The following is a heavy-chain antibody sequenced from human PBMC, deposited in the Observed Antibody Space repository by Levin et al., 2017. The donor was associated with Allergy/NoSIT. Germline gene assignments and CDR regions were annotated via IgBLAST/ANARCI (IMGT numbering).Heavy chain of an antibody. CDR3: ARVVGSTRGYYLDY. CDR2: ISTSET. V-gene: IGHV4-4*07. CDR1: GGAIRSSY. D-gene: IGHD1-26*01. J-gene: IGHJ4*02. Sequence: GSLRLSCSVSGGAIRSSYWSWIRQSAGKGLEWIGRISTSETNYNPSLKGRVTMSLDTSKTQFSLKLGSVTAADTAVYYCARVVGSTRGYYLDYWGQGTLVTVSS.